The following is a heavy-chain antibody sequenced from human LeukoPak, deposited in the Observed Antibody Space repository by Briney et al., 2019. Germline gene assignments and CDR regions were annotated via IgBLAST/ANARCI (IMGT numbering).Heavy chain of an antibody. V-gene: IGHV4-59*08. CDR3: ASQSGYQLPSTFDY. CDR2: IYYDGRT. J-gene: IGHJ4*02. Sequence: PSETLSLTCTVSGGSFSGYYWSWLRQPPGKELEWIGYIYYDGRTNYNPSLGGRVTFSVDTSKNQVSLSHYSVTAADTAIYYCASQSGYQLPSTFDYWGQGVLVTVSS. D-gene: IGHD2-2*01. CDR1: GGSFSGYY.